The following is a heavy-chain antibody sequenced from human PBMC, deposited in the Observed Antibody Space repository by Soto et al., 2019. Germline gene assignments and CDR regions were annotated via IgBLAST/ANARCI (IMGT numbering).Heavy chain of an antibody. CDR1: GDTFSTYT. Sequence: SVKVSCKASGDTFSTYTITWVRQAPGQGLEWMGGIIPRSGTSNYAQKFQGRVTITADESTSTAYMELSSLRSEDTAVYYCAREGLVLATSTVNSDHDHYAMDVRG. J-gene: IGHJ6*01. D-gene: IGHD3-3*02. CDR3: AREGLVLATSTVNSDHDHYAMDV. V-gene: IGHV1-69*13. CDR2: IIPRSGTS.